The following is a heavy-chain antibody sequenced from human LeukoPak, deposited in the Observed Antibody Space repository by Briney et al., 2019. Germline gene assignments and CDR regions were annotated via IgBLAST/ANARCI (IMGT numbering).Heavy chain of an antibody. J-gene: IGHJ4*02. Sequence: GGSLRLSCAASGFTFSSYWMSWVRQAPGKGLEWVANIKQDGSEKYYVDSVKGRFAISRDNAKNSLDLQMNILRVEDTAVYYCARETDSTLFDYWGQGTLVTVSS. V-gene: IGHV3-7*01. D-gene: IGHD2-2*01. CDR1: GFTFSSYW. CDR3: ARETDSTLFDY. CDR2: IKQDGSEK.